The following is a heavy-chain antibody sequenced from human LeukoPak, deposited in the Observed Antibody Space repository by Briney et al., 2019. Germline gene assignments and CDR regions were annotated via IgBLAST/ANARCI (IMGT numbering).Heavy chain of an antibody. CDR1: GFTFSRYA. J-gene: IGHJ6*02. CDR3: ARNGVKDDFWSGYYSGISLGYYYYGMDV. D-gene: IGHD3-3*01. Sequence: GGSLRLSCAASGFTFSRYAMSWVRQAPGGGLEWISAITDSGGDTYHAESGKGRFTISRDSSRNTLYLQMSSLRAEDTAVYYCARNGVKDDFWSGYYSGISLGYYYYGMDVWGQGTTVTVSS. CDR2: ITDSGGDT. V-gene: IGHV3-23*01.